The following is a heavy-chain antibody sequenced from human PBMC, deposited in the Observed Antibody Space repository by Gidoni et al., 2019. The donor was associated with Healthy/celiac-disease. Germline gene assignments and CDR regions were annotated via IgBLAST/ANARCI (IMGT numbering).Heavy chain of an antibody. J-gene: IGHJ4*02. CDR2: IWYDGSNK. Sequence: QVQLVESGGGVVQPGRSLRLSCAASGFTFSSYGMHWVRQAPGQGLEWVAVIWYDGSNKYYADSVKGRFTISRDNSKNTLYLQMNSLRAEDTAVYYCARGLAVADYWGQGTLVTVSS. D-gene: IGHD6-19*01. V-gene: IGHV3-33*01. CDR1: GFTFSSYG. CDR3: ARGLAVADY.